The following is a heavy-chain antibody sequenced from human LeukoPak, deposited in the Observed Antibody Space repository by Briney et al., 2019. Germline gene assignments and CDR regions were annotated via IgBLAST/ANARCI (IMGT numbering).Heavy chain of an antibody. CDR3: TRQGSLGTSGYDF. Sequence: SETLSLTCAVYGGSFSGYYWGWIRQPPGKGLEWIGSFYYSGSTYYNPSLKSRVTISVDTSKNQFSLKLSPVTAADTAVYYCTRQGSLGTSGYDFWGQGTLVTVSS. CDR2: FYYSGST. D-gene: IGHD1-7*01. V-gene: IGHV4-39*01. J-gene: IGHJ4*02. CDR1: GGSFSGYY.